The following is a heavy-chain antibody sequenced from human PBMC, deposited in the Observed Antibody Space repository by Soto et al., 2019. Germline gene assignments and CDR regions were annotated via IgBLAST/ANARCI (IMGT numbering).Heavy chain of an antibody. CDR1: GFTFRSYG. Sequence: QVQLVESGGGVVQPGRSLRLSCAASGFTFRSYGMHWVRQAPAKGLEWVAVISYDGSNKYYADSVKGRFTISRDNSKNTLYLQMNSLRAEDTAVYYCAKEGSYGYGYYFDYWGQGTLVTVSS. CDR2: ISYDGSNK. CDR3: AKEGSYGYGYYFDY. V-gene: IGHV3-30*18. D-gene: IGHD5-18*01. J-gene: IGHJ4*02.